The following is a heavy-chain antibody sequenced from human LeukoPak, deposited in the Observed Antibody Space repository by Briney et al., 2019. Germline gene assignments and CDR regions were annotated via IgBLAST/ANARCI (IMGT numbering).Heavy chain of an antibody. D-gene: IGHD6-19*01. V-gene: IGHV1-46*01. J-gene: IGHJ4*02. CDR3: ARADIAVAGCGY. CDR1: GGTFSSYA. CDR2: INPSGTDS. Sequence: ASVKVSCKASGGTFSSYAISWVRQAPGQGLEWMGIINPSGTDSNYAQKFQGRVTMTREMSTSTVYMELSSLRSEDTAVYYCARADIAVAGCGYCGQGTLVTVSS.